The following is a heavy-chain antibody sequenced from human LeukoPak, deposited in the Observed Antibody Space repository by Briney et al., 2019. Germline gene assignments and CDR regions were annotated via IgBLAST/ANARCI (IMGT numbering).Heavy chain of an antibody. CDR2: IYYSGST. CDR3: ARVPSITIFGVVTPYYFDY. D-gene: IGHD3-3*01. J-gene: IGHJ4*02. Sequence: PSETLSLTCTVSGGSVSSGSYYWSWIRQPPGKGLEWIGYIYYSGSTNYNPSLKSRVTISVDTSKNQFSLKLSSVTAADTAVYYCARVPSITIFGVVTPYYFDYWGQGTLVTVPS. CDR1: GGSVSSGSYY. V-gene: IGHV4-61*01.